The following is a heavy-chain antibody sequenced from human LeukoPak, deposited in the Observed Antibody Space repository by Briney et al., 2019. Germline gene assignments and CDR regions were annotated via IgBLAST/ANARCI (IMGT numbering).Heavy chain of an antibody. V-gene: IGHV1-18*01. Sequence: ASVRVSCNAFGHVFTSSGTRWGRQAPGHGLKGWRGIRSHTVDTIYAQRFQDRVTMSTATSTTTASLDIRSLRSDDTAVYYCARDVRRLQHSKCFFDFWGQGTLVRVSS. CDR2: IRSHTVDT. J-gene: IGHJ4*02. D-gene: IGHD4-11*01. CDR1: GHVFTSSG. CDR3: ARDVRRLQHSKCFFDF.